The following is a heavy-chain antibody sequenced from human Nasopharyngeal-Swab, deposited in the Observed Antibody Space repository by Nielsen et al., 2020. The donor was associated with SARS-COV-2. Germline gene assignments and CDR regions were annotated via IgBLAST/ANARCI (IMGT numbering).Heavy chain of an antibody. CDR2: ISSSGTDI. D-gene: IGHD3-10*01. V-gene: IGHV3-21*01. J-gene: IGHJ3*02. CDR1: AFTFTSYP. CDR3: TRDGSWATGGAFDI. Sequence: GGSLRPSCAASAFTFTSYPMNWVRQAPGKGLEWVSSISSSGTDISYTDSVKGRFTISRDSAKKSLYLQMNSLGAEDTAVYYCTRDGSWATGGAFDIWGQGTMVTVSS.